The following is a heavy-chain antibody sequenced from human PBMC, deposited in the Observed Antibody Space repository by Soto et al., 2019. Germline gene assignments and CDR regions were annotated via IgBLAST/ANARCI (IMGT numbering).Heavy chain of an antibody. CDR3: ARSSHKESWFDP. CDR2: IYSSGSA. Sequence: SETLSLTCTVSGGSVSNFYWNWIRQPAGKGLEWIGRIYSSGSASYNPSLRSRVTMSVDTSKNQFSLKVNSVTTADTAVYYCARSSHKESWFDPWGQGTLVTVSS. J-gene: IGHJ5*02. V-gene: IGHV4-4*07. CDR1: GGSVSNFY. D-gene: IGHD6-13*01.